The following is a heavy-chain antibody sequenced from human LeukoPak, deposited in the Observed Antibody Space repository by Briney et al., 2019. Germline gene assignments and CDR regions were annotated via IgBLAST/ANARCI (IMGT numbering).Heavy chain of an antibody. CDR2: INHSGST. V-gene: IGHV4-34*01. CDR1: GGSFSGYY. J-gene: IGHJ6*03. Sequence: PSETLSLTCAVYGGSFSGYYWSWIRQPPGKGLEWIGEINHSGSTNYNPSLKSRVTISVDTSKNQFSLKLSSVTAADTAVYYCARRARSIAAAGTGHYYYYYMDVWGKGTTVTISS. D-gene: IGHD6-13*01. CDR3: ARRARSIAAAGTGHYYYYYMDV.